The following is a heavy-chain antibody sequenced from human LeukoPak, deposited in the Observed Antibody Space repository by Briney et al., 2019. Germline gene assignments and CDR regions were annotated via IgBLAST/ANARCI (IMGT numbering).Heavy chain of an antibody. CDR1: GYTLTDYY. J-gene: IGHJ5*02. V-gene: IGHV1-2*02. CDR2: INPNSGAT. Sequence: ASVKVSCKASGYTLTDYYLHWVRQAPGQGLKWMGWINPNSGATHYAQSFQARVTMTRDTSISTAYMELSRLRSDDTAVYYCARGQGSTRGGNWFDPWGREPWSPSPQ. CDR3: ARGQGSTRGGNWFDP. D-gene: IGHD2-2*01.